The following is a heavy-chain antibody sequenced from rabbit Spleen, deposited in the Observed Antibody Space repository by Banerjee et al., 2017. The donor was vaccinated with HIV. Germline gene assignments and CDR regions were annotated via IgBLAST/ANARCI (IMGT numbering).Heavy chain of an antibody. CDR3: ARAIVPWLGLTRLDL. Sequence: QLTETGGGLVQPGGSLTLSCKASGIDFTKYYITWVRQAPGKGLEWIGIIYAAKGSTDYASWVNGRFTISSDNAQSTVDLKMTSLTAAVTATYFCARAIVPWLGLTRLDLWGPGHPRHRL. CDR1: GIDFTKYY. V-gene: IGHV1S7*01. CDR2: IYAAKGST. J-gene: IGHJ3*01. D-gene: IGHD4-1*01.